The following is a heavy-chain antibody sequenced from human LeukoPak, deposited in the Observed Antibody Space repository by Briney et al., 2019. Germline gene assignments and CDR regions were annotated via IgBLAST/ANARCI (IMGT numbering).Heavy chain of an antibody. V-gene: IGHV1-58*02. CDR2: IVVGSGNT. CDR1: GFTFTSSA. J-gene: IGHJ3*02. D-gene: IGHD5-18*01. Sequence: SVKVSCKVSGFTFTSSAMQWVRQARGQRLEWIGWIVVGSGNTNYAQKFQERVTITTDMTTSTAYMELSSLRSEDTAVYYCAAGVGYTYGLSLGATALISDIWGQGTMVTVSS. CDR3: AAGVGYTYGLSLGATALISDI.